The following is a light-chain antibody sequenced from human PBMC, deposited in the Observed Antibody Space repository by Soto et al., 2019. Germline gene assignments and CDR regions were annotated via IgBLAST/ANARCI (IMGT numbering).Light chain of an antibody. CDR2: GTS. CDR3: QQYGSSPKT. Sequence: ELTQSPGTLSLSRGERATLSCRASERIYSAYLGWYQQKPGQAPRLLIYGTSSRATGIPDRFSGSGSGTDFTLTISRLEPEDVAVYYCQQYGSSPKTFGQGTKVDIK. J-gene: IGKJ1*01. V-gene: IGKV3-20*01. CDR1: ERIYSAY.